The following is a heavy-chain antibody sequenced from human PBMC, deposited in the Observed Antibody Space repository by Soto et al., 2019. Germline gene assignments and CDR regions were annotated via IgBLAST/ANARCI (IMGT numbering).Heavy chain of an antibody. D-gene: IGHD1-1*01. CDR1: GAYISGFY. CDR3: VRDGTKTLRDWFDP. CDR2: IYATGTP. V-gene: IGHV4-4*07. Sequence: SETLSHTCSVSGAYISGFYWSWIRKSAGKGLEWIGRIYATGTPDYNPSLTSRVMMSVDTSKKQFSLKLRSVTAADTAVYYCVRDGTKTLRDWFDPWGQGISVTVSS. J-gene: IGHJ5*02.